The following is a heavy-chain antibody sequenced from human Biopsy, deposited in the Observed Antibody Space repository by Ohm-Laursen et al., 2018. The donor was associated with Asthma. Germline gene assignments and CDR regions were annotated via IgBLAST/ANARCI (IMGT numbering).Heavy chain of an antibody. V-gene: IGHV1-69*01. Sequence: SSVKVSCKASGDIFSSFGIKWVRLAPGQGLEWMGGIIPIYGTTHTAQKFQGRVTITADESTSTAYMELTSLRVEDTAVYYCARDLRSDNWNPWGMDVWGLGTTVTVAS. J-gene: IGHJ6*02. CDR3: ARDLRSDNWNPWGMDV. D-gene: IGHD1-20*01. CDR2: IIPIYGTT. CDR1: GDIFSSFG.